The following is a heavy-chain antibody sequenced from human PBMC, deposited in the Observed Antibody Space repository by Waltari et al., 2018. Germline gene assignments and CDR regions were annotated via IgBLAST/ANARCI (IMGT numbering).Heavy chain of an antibody. J-gene: IGHJ6*02. CDR2: ISHTGRT. CDR1: GGSIGNYY. CDR3: ARSGIERDYGDYYYYGLNV. D-gene: IGHD3-10*01. V-gene: IGHV4-59*01. Sequence: VQLQESGPGLVKPLETLALTCTVPGGSIGNYYWSWIRLTPRKGLEWIGQISHTGRTKYSTSLKSRVSMSVDTSKSQVSLRLTAVTAADSAVYYCARSGIERDYGDYYYYGLNVWGRGTTVTVSS.